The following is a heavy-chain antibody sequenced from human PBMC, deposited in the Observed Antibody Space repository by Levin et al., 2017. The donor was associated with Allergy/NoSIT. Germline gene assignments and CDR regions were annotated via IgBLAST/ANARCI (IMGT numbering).Heavy chain of an antibody. J-gene: IGHJ4*02. V-gene: IGHV4-4*02. D-gene: IGHD3-22*01. CDR2: IYHSGST. Sequence: SETLSLTCAVSGGSISSSNWWNWVRQPPGKGLEWLGEIYHSGSTNYNPSVESRVTISLDKSKNQFSLKLSSLTAADTAVYYCARDRGDYDSGGYYFDSWGQGTLVTVSS. CDR1: GGSISSSNW. CDR3: ARDRGDYDSGGYYFDS.